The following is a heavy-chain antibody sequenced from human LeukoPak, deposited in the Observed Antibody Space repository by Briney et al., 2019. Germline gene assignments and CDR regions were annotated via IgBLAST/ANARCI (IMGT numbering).Heavy chain of an antibody. Sequence: PGGSLRLSCAASGFTVSSNYMSWVRQAPGKGLEWVAVISYDGSNKYYADSVKGRFTISRDNSKNTLYLQMNSLRAEDTAVYYCAKDHEDGGYYFDYWGQGTLVTVSS. D-gene: IGHD3-22*01. CDR2: ISYDGSNK. J-gene: IGHJ4*02. CDR3: AKDHEDGGYYFDY. CDR1: GFTVSSNY. V-gene: IGHV3-30*18.